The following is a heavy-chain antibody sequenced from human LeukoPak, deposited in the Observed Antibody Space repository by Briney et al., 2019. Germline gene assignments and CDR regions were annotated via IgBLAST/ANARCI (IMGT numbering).Heavy chain of an antibody. CDR2: INPDSGGT. CDR1: GYTFTGYY. CDR3: ARLNIPMGTFDY. J-gene: IGHJ4*02. D-gene: IGHD2-2*02. V-gene: IGHV1-2*02. Sequence: ASVKVSCKASGYTFTGYYMHWVRQAPGQGLEWMGWINPDSGGTNYAQKFQGRVTMTRDMSISTAYMELSRLTSDDTAVYFCARLNIPMGTFDYWGQGTLVTVSS.